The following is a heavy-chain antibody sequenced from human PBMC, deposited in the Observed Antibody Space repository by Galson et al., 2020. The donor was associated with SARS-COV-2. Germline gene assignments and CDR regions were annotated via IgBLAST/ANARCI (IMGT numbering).Heavy chain of an antibody. V-gene: IGHV3-23*01. CDR2: ISGSGGST. CDR3: AKVYARCEVQRPCLCWDSSGYYAWWSYGMDV. J-gene: IGHJ6*02. Sequence: GESLKISCAASGFTFSSYAMSWVRQAPGKGLEWVSAISGSGGSTYYADSVKGRFTISRDNSKNTLYLQMNSLRAEDTAVYYCAKVYARCEVQRPCLCWDSSGYYAWWSYGMDVWGQGTTVTVSS. D-gene: IGHD3-22*01. CDR1: GFTFSSYA.